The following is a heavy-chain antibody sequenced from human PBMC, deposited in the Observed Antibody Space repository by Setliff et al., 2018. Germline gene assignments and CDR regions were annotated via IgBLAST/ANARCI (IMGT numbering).Heavy chain of an antibody. Sequence: ASVKVSCKASGGTFSSYAISWVRQAPGQGLEWMGGIIPIFGTANYEQKFQGRVTITADESTSTAYMELSSLRSEDPAVYYCARARYCGGDCSAYYFDYWGQGTLVTVSS. CDR3: ARARYCGGDCSAYYFDY. V-gene: IGHV1-69*13. D-gene: IGHD2-21*02. J-gene: IGHJ4*02. CDR1: GGTFSSYA. CDR2: IIPIFGTA.